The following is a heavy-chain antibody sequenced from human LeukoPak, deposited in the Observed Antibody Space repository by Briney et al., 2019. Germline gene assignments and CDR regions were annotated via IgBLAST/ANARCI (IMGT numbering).Heavy chain of an antibody. D-gene: IGHD5-18*01. CDR3: ARMVDTWALYYYYYMDV. CDR2: INHSGST. J-gene: IGHJ6*03. Sequence: SETLSLTCAVYGGSFSGYYWSWIRQPPGKGLEWIGEINHSGSTNYNPSLKSRVTISVDTSKNKFSLKLSSVTAADTAVYYCARMVDTWALYYYYYMDVWGKGTTVTISS. CDR1: GGSFSGYY. V-gene: IGHV4-34*01.